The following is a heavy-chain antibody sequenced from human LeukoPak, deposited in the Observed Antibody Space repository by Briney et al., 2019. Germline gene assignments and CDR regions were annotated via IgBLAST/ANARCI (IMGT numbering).Heavy chain of an antibody. D-gene: IGHD5-12*01. J-gene: IGHJ4*02. CDR2: INPNSGGT. CDR3: ARRGWLQLSEDY. CDR1: GYTFTSYG. Sequence: GASVKVSCKASGYTFTSYGISWVRQAPGQGLEWMGWINPNSGGTNYAQKFQGRVTMTRDTSISTAYMELSRLRSDDTAVYYCARRGWLQLSEDYWGQGTLVTVSS. V-gene: IGHV1-2*02.